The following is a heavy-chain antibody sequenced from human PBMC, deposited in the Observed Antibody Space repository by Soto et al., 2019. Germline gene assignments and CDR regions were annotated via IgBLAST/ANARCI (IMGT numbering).Heavy chain of an antibody. CDR3: ARNYGDYSPYNFDY. V-gene: IGHV4-39*01. J-gene: IGHJ4*02. Sequence: QLQLQESGPGLVKPSETLSLTCTVSGGSISSRSYYWGWIRQPPGKGLEWIGTIYYSGRTYYNPSLKSRATISVDTSKNQISLKLSSVAAADTAVYYCARNYGDYSPYNFDYWGQGTLVTVSS. CDR2: IYYSGRT. CDR1: GGSISSRSYY. D-gene: IGHD4-17*01.